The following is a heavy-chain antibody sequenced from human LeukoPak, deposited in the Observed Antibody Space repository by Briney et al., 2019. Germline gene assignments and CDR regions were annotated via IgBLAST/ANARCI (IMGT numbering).Heavy chain of an antibody. J-gene: IGHJ4*02. Sequence: SETLSPTCAVSGCSISSGYYWGWIRQPPGKGLEWIGSIYHSGSTYYNPSLKSRVTISVDTSKNQFSLKLSSVTAADTAVYYCARLRCSSTSCYLGYYFDYWGQGTLVTVSS. D-gene: IGHD2-2*01. CDR3: ARLRCSSTSCYLGYYFDY. V-gene: IGHV4-38-2*01. CDR2: IYHSGST. CDR1: GCSISSGYY.